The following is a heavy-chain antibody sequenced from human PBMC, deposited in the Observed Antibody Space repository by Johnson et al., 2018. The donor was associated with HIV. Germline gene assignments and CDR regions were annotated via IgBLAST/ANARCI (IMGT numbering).Heavy chain of an antibody. J-gene: IGHJ3*02. CDR1: GFTFSSYA. V-gene: IGHV3-23*01. Sequence: ESGGGLVQPGGSLRLSCAASGFTFSSYAMNWVRQPPGEGLEWVSTVGGSTSSTSYADSVKGRFTISRDNSNNTLYLQMNSLRAEDTAVYYCARDRGAFDIWGQGTMVTVSS. CDR3: ARDRGAFDI. CDR2: VGGSTSST.